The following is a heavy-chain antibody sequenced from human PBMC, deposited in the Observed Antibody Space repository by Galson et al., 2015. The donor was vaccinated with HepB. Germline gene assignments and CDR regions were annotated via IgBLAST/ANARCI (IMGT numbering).Heavy chain of an antibody. CDR2: ITSTSSTI. J-gene: IGHJ3*02. CDR1: GFTFSNYG. Sequence: SLRLSCAASGFTFSNYGMNWVRQAPGKGLEWVSYITSTSSTIYYADSVKGRFTMSRDNAKNSLYLQMDSLRDEDTAVYYCARDQLGYCSAKTCYTSQAFDIWGRGTMVTVAS. CDR3: ARDQLGYCSAKTCYTSQAFDI. V-gene: IGHV3-48*02. D-gene: IGHD2-2*02.